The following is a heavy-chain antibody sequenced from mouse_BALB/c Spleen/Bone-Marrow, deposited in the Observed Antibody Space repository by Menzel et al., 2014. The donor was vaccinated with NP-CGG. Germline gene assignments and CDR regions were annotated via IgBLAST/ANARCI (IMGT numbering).Heavy chain of an antibody. CDR2: VNPRSGYA. Sequence: VQLQQSGAELASPGASVKMSCKASGYTFIDYTIQWVKQRPGQGLEWIGYVNPRSGYANYNQKFKDKATLTADKSSSTAFMQLSSLTSEDSAVYYCARPKGFALDYWGQGTALTVSS. CDR1: GYTFIDYT. V-gene: IGHV1-4*01. CDR3: ARPKGFALDY. J-gene: IGHJ2*01.